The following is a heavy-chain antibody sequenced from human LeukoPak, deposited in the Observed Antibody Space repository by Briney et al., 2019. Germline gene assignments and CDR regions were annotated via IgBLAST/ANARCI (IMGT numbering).Heavy chain of an antibody. CDR1: GGSISSSSYY. J-gene: IGHJ4*02. CDR2: IYYSGST. V-gene: IGHV4-39*01. D-gene: IGHD6-19*01. Sequence: SETLSLTCTVSGGSISSSSYYWGWIRQPLGKGLEWIGSIYYSGSTYYNPSLKSRVTISVDTSKNQFSLKLSSVTAADTAVYYCARHFRGIAVAGIWGYFDYWGQGTLVTVSS. CDR3: ARHFRGIAVAGIWGYFDY.